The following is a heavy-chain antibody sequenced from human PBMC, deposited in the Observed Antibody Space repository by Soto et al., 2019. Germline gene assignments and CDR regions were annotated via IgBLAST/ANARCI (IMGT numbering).Heavy chain of an antibody. CDR1: GFTFSNAW. CDR2: IKSKTDGGTT. J-gene: IGHJ4*02. D-gene: IGHD5-12*01. V-gene: IGHV3-15*01. Sequence: GGSLRLSCAGSGFTFSNAWMSWVRQAPGKGLEWVGRIKSKTDGGTTDYAAPVKGRFTISRDDSKNTLYLQMNSLKTEDTAVYYCTTDDGYRYFDYWGQGTLVTVSS. CDR3: TTDDGYRYFDY.